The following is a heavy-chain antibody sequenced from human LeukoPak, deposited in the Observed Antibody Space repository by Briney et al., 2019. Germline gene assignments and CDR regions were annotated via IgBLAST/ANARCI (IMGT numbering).Heavy chain of an antibody. D-gene: IGHD3-9*01. Sequence: PGGSLRLSCAASGSTFSFHAIHWVRQAPGKGLEWVAVISSDGSNKYYADSVKGRFTISRDNSKNTLYLQMNSLRAEDTAVYYCARIDTYYDILTGYNPEGRYDIDVWGQGTTVTVSS. V-gene: IGHV3-30-3*01. J-gene: IGHJ6*02. CDR3: ARIDTYYDILTGYNPEGRYDIDV. CDR1: GSTFSFHA. CDR2: ISSDGSNK.